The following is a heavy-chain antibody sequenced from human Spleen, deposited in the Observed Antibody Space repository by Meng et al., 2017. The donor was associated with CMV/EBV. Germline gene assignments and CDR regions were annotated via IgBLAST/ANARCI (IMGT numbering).Heavy chain of an antibody. CDR3: ARGYCSSTSCYRQFDP. J-gene: IGHJ5*02. D-gene: IGHD2-2*01. CDR1: GFTFSNYE. CDR2: IYYTGST. V-gene: IGHV4-59*01. Sequence: ESLKISCAASGFTFSNYEMNWVRQAPGKGLEWIGYIYYTGSTNYNPSLKSRVTISVDTSKNQFSLKLSSVTAADTAVYYCARGYCSSTSCYRQFDPWGQGTLVTVSS.